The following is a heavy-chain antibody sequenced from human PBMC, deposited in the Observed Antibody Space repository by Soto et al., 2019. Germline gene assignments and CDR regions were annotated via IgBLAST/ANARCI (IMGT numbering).Heavy chain of an antibody. CDR2: IAYDGSNK. Sequence: GGSLRLSCAASGFTFSDYGMHWVRQAPGKGLEWVAVIAYDGSNKYFADSVKGRFTISRDNSKNTLYLQMDSLRAEDTAVYYCAKNHQRAPSRDGYNLIDYWGQGTLVTVSS. V-gene: IGHV3-30*18. CDR3: AKNHQRAPSRDGYNLIDY. CDR1: GFTFSDYG. D-gene: IGHD5-12*01. J-gene: IGHJ4*02.